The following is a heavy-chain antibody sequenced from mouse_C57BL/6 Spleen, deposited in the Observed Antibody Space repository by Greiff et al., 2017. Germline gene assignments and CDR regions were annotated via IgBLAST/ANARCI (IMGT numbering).Heavy chain of an antibody. D-gene: IGHD3-1*01. Sequence: ELQVVESGGGLVQPGGSLSLSCAASGFTFTDSYMSWVRQPPGKALAWLGFIRNKANGYTTEYSASVKGRFTISRDKSQSILYLQMNALRAEDSATYYCARSSPALYYAMDYWGQGTSVTVSS. CDR1: GFTFTDSY. V-gene: IGHV7-3*01. CDR2: IRNKANGYTT. CDR3: ARSSPALYYAMDY. J-gene: IGHJ4*01.